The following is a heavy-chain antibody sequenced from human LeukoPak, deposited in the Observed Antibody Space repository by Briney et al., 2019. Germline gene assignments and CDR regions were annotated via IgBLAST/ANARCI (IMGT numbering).Heavy chain of an antibody. D-gene: IGHD3-22*01. Sequence: ASVKVSCKASGYTFTSYAMNWVRQAPGQGLEWMGWVNTNTGNPTYAQGFTGRIVFSLDTSVSTAYLQSSSLKAEDSAVYYCAKNGLGAVVKTDWGQGTLVTVSS. CDR1: GYTFTSYA. J-gene: IGHJ4*02. CDR3: AKNGLGAVVKTD. V-gene: IGHV7-4-1*02. CDR2: VNTNTGNP.